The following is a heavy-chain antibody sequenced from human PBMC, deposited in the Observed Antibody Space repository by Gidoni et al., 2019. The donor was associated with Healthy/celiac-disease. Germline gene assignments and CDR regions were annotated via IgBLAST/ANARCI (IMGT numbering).Heavy chain of an antibody. D-gene: IGHD1-20*01. CDR1: GGSISSYY. Sequence: QVQLQESGPGLVKPSETLSLTCTVSGGSISSYYWSWIRQPPGKGLEWIGYIYYSGSTNYNPSLKSRVTISVDTSKNQFSLKLSSVTAADTAVYYCARWYPSLNYFDYWGQGTLVTVSS. J-gene: IGHJ4*02. V-gene: IGHV4-59*01. CDR2: IYYSGST. CDR3: ARWYPSLNYFDY.